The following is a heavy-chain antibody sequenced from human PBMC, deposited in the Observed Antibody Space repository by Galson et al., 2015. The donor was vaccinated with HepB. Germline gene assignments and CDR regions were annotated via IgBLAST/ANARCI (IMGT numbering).Heavy chain of an antibody. D-gene: IGHD2-2*01. CDR3: ATADCNSTSCYYYYYYMDV. Sequence: TLSLTCTVSGGSISSGHYYWSWIRQPPGKGLEWIGYIYYSGSTYYNPSLKSRVTISVDTSKNQFSLKLSSVTAADTAVYYCATADCNSTSCYYYYYYMDVWGKGTTVTVSS. V-gene: IGHV4-30-4*01. CDR2: IYYSGST. CDR1: GGSISSGHYY. J-gene: IGHJ6*03.